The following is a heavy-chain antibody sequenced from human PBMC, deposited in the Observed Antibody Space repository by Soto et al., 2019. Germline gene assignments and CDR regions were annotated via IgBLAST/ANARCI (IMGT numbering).Heavy chain of an antibody. J-gene: IGHJ4*02. Sequence: QVQLQQWGAGLLKPSETLSLTCAVYGGSFSGHYWNWIRQSPGKGLEWIGEIDDGGSTNYNPSLKSRVTRSLDTSQNQFSRKLSSVTAADTSVYYCARERTGGTSFRLYYFDYWGQGTLVTVSS. CDR3: ARERTGGTSFRLYYFDY. CDR2: IDDGGST. CDR1: GGSFSGHY. D-gene: IGHD1-1*01. V-gene: IGHV4-34*01.